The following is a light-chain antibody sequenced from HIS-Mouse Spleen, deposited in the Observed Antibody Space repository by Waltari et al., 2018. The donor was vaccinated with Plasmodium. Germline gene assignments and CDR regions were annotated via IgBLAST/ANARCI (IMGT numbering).Light chain of an antibody. CDR1: QGISSY. CDR3: QQLNSYPYT. Sequence: DIQLTQSPSFLSASVGDRVTITCRASQGISSYLAWYQQKPGKAPKLLIYAASTLQSGVPSRFSGSGSGKEFTLTISSLQPEDFATYYCQQLNSYPYTFGQGT. J-gene: IGKJ2*01. V-gene: IGKV1-9*01. CDR2: AAS.